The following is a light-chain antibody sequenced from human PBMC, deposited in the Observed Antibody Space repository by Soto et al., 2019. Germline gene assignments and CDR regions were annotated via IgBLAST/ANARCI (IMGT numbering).Light chain of an antibody. Sequence: EIVMTQSPANLSVSPGERATLSCRASQSVSSNLAWYQQKAGQAPRLLMYGASTRAIGIPGRFSGSGSGTEFTLTISSLQSEDFAVYYCQQSDKWPPTFGQGTKV. V-gene: IGKV3-15*01. J-gene: IGKJ1*01. CDR1: QSVSSN. CDR3: QQSDKWPPT. CDR2: GAS.